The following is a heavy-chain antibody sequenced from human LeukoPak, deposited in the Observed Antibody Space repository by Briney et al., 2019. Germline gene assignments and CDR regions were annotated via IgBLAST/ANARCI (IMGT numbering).Heavy chain of an antibody. CDR1: GGTFSSYA. CDR3: AREWGRREGRIVVVPAAPFDP. J-gene: IGHJ5*02. Sequence: SVKVSCKASGGTFSSYAISWVRQAPGQGLEWMGGIIPIFSTANYAQKFQGRVTITADESTSTAYMELSSLRSEDTAVYYCAREWGRREGRIVVVPAAPFDPWGQGTLVTVSS. CDR2: IIPIFSTA. D-gene: IGHD2-2*01. V-gene: IGHV1-69*01.